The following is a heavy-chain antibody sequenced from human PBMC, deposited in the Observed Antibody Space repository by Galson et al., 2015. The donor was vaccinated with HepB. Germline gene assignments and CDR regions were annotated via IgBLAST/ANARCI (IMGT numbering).Heavy chain of an antibody. D-gene: IGHD3-10*02. Sequence: QVQLQESGPGLVKPSETLSLTCAVSGGSISSSTYYWGWIRQPPGKGLEWIGSIYYSGTTDHNPSLKSRVTISVDDSKNHFSLQLNSVTATDTAVYFCARLFGAWPYYFDYWGQGTLVTVSS. V-gene: IGHV4-39*01. J-gene: IGHJ4*02. CDR2: IYYSGTT. CDR3: ARLFGAWPYYFDY. CDR1: GGSISSSTYY.